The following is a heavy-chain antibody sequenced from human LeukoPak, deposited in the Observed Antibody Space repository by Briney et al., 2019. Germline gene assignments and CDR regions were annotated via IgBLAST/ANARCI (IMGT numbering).Heavy chain of an antibody. D-gene: IGHD1-7*01. CDR1: GFTFSNYS. Sequence: GGSLRLSCAASGFTFSNYSMNWVRQAPGKGLEWVSYIRLRSNTIYYAESVKGRFTTSRDNAKNSLYLQMNSLRAEDTAVYYCSTSTGRTTNFGYWGQGTLVTVSS. CDR2: IRLRSNTI. J-gene: IGHJ4*02. V-gene: IGHV3-48*04. CDR3: STSTGRTTNFGY.